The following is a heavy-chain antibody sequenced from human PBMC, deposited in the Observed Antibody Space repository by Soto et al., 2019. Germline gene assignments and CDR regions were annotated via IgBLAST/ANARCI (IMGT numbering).Heavy chain of an antibody. J-gene: IGHJ4*02. CDR2: ISAYDGNE. Sequence: QVHLVQSGVEVKRPGASVRVSCKAFGYTFTNFGISWVRQAPGQGLEWMGWISAYDGNEMYAQNLQGRVTMSIDTSTNTAYMDLRNLRSDDTAVYYCATDKGGLGVAVPGPNLGDWGQGTLVTVSS. CDR3: ATDKGGLGVAVPGPNLGD. CDR1: GYTFTNFG. V-gene: IGHV1-18*01. D-gene: IGHD6-19*01.